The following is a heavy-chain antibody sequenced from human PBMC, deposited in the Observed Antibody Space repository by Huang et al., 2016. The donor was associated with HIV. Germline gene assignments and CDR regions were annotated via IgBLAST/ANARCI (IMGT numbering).Heavy chain of an antibody. CDR1: GFKFSNYW. J-gene: IGHJ3*02. CDR2: IKSDGRTT. D-gene: IGHD2-15*01. CDR3: ARAGGFEI. Sequence: EEHLVESGGGLVQPGGSLRLSCDASGFKFSNYWMQWVRQAPGKGMMGVSRIKSDGRTTDYADSVKGRFTISRDNAKNTLYLQMSSLTAEDTAIYYCARAGGFEIWGQGTVVTVSS. V-gene: IGHV3-74*01.